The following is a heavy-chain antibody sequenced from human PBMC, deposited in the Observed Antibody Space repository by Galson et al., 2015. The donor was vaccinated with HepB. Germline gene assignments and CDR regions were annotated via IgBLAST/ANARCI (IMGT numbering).Heavy chain of an antibody. CDR3: ARHLSGSNWYPEYFHD. V-gene: IGHV4-39*01. D-gene: IGHD6-13*01. J-gene: IGHJ1*01. CDR1: GGSISSSSYY. Sequence: SETLSLTCTVSGGSISSSSYYWGWIRQPPGKGLKWIGSIYYSGSTYYNPSLKSRVTISVDTSKNQFSLKLSSVTAADTALYYCARHLSGSNWYPEYFHDWGQGTLVTVSS. CDR2: IYYSGST.